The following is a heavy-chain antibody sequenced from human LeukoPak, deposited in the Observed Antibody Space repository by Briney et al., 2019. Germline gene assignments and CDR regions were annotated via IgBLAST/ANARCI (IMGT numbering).Heavy chain of an antibody. CDR2: VSGSGGST. V-gene: IGHV3-23*01. Sequence: GGSLRLSCAASGFTFSSHWMSWVRQAPGKGLEWVSGVSGSGGSTYYADSVKGRFTISRDNSKNTLYLQMNSLRAEDTAVYYCAKGNSGSYAWFDPWGQGTLVTVSS. D-gene: IGHD1-26*01. J-gene: IGHJ5*02. CDR1: GFTFSSHW. CDR3: AKGNSGSYAWFDP.